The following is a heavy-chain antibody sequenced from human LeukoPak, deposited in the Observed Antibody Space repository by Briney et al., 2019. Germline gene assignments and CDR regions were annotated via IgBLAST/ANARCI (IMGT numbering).Heavy chain of an antibody. V-gene: IGHV3-11*01. J-gene: IGHJ6*02. CDR1: GFTFSDYY. D-gene: IGHD3-10*01. CDR2: ISSSGSTI. CDR3: ASGVRGVISYYYGMDV. Sequence: GGSLRLSCAASGFTFSDYYMSWIRQAPGKGLEWVSYISSSGSTIYYADSVKGRFTISRDNAKNSLYLQMNSLRAEDTAVYYCASGVRGVISYYYGMDVWGQGTTVTVSS.